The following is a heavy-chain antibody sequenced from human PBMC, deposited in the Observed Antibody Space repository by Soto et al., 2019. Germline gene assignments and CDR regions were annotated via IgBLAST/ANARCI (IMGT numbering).Heavy chain of an antibody. CDR1: GGTISSYY. CDR2: IYPSGST. CDR3: ARDGQSNGWVSFVP. Sequence: SETLSLTCTVSGGTISSYYWSWIRLTAGKGLCWIGRIYPSGSTNYNPSLKSRVTMSVDTSKSQFSLQLSCVTAADTAVYYCARDGQSNGWVSFVPLGQGTLVTVS. J-gene: IGHJ5*02. D-gene: IGHD6-19*01. V-gene: IGHV4-4*07.